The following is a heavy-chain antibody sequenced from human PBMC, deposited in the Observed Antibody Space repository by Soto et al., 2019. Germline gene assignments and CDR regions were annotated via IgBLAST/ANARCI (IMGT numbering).Heavy chain of an antibody. CDR1: GFDFEDYA. D-gene: IGHD3-22*01. Sequence: PGGSLRLSCAAAGFDFEDYAMHWVRQVPGKGLEWVSLTNSDGTDSYYTDSVKGRFTISRDNGKSSLYLQMGRLRPEDTALYFCAKSLYYYDSSPLDHWGQGTLVTVSS. V-gene: IGHV3-43D*04. J-gene: IGHJ4*02. CDR3: AKSLYYYDSSPLDH. CDR2: TNSDGTDS.